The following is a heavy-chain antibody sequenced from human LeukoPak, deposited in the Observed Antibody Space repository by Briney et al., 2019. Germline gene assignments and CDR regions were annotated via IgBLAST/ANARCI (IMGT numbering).Heavy chain of an antibody. CDR1: GGTFSSYA. CDR3: ARALSNYDFWSGYAFDI. J-gene: IGHJ3*02. Sequence: SVKVSCKASGGTFSSYAISWVRQAPGQGLEWMGGIIPIFGTADYAQKFQGRVTITADESTSTAYMELSSLRSEDTAVYYCARALSNYDFWSGYAFDIWGQGTMVTVSS. V-gene: IGHV1-69*13. CDR2: IIPIFGTA. D-gene: IGHD3-3*01.